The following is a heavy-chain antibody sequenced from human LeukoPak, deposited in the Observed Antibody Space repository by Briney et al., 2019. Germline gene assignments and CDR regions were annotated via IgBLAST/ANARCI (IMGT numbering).Heavy chain of an antibody. CDR1: GGSISDYY. V-gene: IGHV4-59*01. Sequence: PETLSLTCTVSGGSISDYYWSWIRQPPGKGLEWIGYIYYSGSTNYTPSLKSRVTISINTSKNQFSLRLSSVTAADTAVYYCAGATSREAFDIWGQGTRVTVSS. CDR3: AGATSREAFDI. J-gene: IGHJ3*02. CDR2: IYYSGST. D-gene: IGHD2-2*01.